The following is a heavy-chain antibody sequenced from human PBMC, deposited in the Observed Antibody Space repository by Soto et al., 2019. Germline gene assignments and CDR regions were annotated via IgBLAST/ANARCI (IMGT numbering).Heavy chain of an antibody. CDR1: GGSISSSSYY. J-gene: IGHJ4*02. CDR2: IYYSGST. V-gene: IGHV4-39*01. D-gene: IGHD3-9*01. CDR3: ARFPSYYDILTGSTLFFDY. Sequence: QLQLQESGPGLVKPSETLSLTCTVSGGSISSSSYYWGWIRQPPGKGLEWIGSIYYSGSTYYNPSLKSRVTISVDTSKNQFSLKLSSVTAADTAVYYCARFPSYYDILTGSTLFFDYWGQGTLVTVSS.